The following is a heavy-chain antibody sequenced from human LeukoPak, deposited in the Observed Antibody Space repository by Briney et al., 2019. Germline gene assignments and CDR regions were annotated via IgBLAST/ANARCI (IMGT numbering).Heavy chain of an antibody. J-gene: IGHJ3*02. CDR2: IWHDGSHK. Sequence: GGSLRLSCAASGFAFNTYAMHCVRQAPGKGLEWVTLIWHDGSHKFYIDSVRGRFTISRDNSKNTLYLQMNSLRAEDTAVYYCARELDDAFDIWGQGTMVTVSS. V-gene: IGHV3-33*01. CDR3: ARELDDAFDI. CDR1: GFAFNTYA.